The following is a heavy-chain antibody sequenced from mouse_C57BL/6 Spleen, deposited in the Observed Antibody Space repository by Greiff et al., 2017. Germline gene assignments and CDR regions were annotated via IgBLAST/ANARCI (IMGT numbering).Heavy chain of an antibody. D-gene: IGHD2-12*01. V-gene: IGHV1-69*01. CDR2: IDPSDSCT. J-gene: IGHJ3*01. CDR3: ASYVYCYDGAY. Sequence: QVQLQQPGPELVMPGASVKLSCKASGYTFTSYWMHWVKQRPGQGLEWIGEIDPSDSCTNYNQKFKGKSTLTVDKSSRTAYMQLSSLTSEDSAGDCCASYVYCYDGAYWGQGTLVTVSA. CDR1: GYTFTSYW.